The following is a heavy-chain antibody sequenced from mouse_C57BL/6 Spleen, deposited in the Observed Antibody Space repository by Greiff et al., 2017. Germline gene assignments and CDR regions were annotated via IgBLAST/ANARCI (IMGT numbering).Heavy chain of an antibody. Sequence: LVESGAELVRPGASVTLSCKASGYTFTDYEMHWVKQTPVHGLEWIGAIDPETGGTAYNQKFKGKAILTADKSYSTAYMELRSLTSEDSAVYYCTRGSIYLFAYWGQGTLVTVSA. J-gene: IGHJ3*01. CDR2: IDPETGGT. V-gene: IGHV1-15*01. D-gene: IGHD5-1*01. CDR3: TRGSIYLFAY. CDR1: GYTFTDYE.